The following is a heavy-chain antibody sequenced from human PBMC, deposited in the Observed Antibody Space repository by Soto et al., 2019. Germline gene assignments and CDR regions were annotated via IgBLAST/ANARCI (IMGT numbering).Heavy chain of an antibody. CDR1: GFSFSSYG. CDR3: ARDRVYYGSGSYFPYDAFDI. V-gene: IGHV3-33*01. Sequence: GGSLRLSCATSGFSFSSYGMHWVRQVPGKGLEWVAVIWYDGSKKYYADSVKGRFTISRDNSKNTLYLQVNSLRVEDTAVYYCARDRVYYGSGSYFPYDAFDIWGQGTMVTVSS. CDR2: IWYDGSKK. D-gene: IGHD3-10*01. J-gene: IGHJ3*02.